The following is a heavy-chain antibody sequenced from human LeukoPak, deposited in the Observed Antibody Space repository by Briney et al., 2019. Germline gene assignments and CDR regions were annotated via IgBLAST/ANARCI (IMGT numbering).Heavy chain of an antibody. CDR2: VSGSGEKT. CDR1: GFTFSGYT. D-gene: IGHD3-22*01. V-gene: IGHV3-23*01. Sequence: PGGSLRLSCAASGFTFSGYTMSWVRQAPGKGLEWVSAVSGSGEKTYYADSVKGLFTISRDNSKGTLYLQINNLGAEDSALYYCARDFYDSTGYYYDYWGQGTLVTVSS. CDR3: ARDFYDSTGYYYDY. J-gene: IGHJ4*02.